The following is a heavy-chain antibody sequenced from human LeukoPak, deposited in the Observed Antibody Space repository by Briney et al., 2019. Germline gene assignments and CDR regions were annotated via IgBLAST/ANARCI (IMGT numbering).Heavy chain of an antibody. V-gene: IGHV3-74*01. J-gene: IGHJ4*02. CDR3: ARVIGGSYLGPLDY. CDR1: GFIFSDYW. Sequence: GGSLRLSCAPSGFIFSDYWFHWVRQTPGQGLVWVAAINRDGTGTSHADSVRGRFTVSRDNSKNALYLQMNSLRAEDTAVYYCARVIGGSYLGPLDYWGQGTLVTVSS. D-gene: IGHD1-26*01. CDR2: INRDGTGT.